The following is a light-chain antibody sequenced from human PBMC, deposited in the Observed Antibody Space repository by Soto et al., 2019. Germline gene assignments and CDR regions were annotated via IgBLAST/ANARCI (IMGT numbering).Light chain of an antibody. CDR1: SSDVGAYNY. V-gene: IGLV2-14*03. Sequence: QSALTQPASVSGSPGQSIAISCTGTSSDVGAYNYVSWYQQYPGKAPKLMIYDVSNRPSGVSDRFSGSKSGNTASLTISGLQAEDEDDYYCSSDTTSFTYVFGTGTKVTVL. CDR2: DVS. CDR3: SSDTTSFTYV. J-gene: IGLJ1*01.